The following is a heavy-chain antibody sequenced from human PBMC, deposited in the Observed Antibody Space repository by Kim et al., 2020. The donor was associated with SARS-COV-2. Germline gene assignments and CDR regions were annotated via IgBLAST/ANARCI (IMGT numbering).Heavy chain of an antibody. CDR3: ARDWVYGDSPDLYYYGMDV. D-gene: IGHD4-17*01. Sequence: GGSLRLSCAASGFTFSSYAMHWVRQAPGKGLVWVSRINSDGSSTSYADSVKGRFTISRDNAKNTLYLQMNSLRAEDTAVYYCARDWVYGDSPDLYYYGMDVWGQGTTVTVSS. J-gene: IGHJ6*02. CDR1: GFTFSSYA. V-gene: IGHV3-74*01. CDR2: INSDGSST.